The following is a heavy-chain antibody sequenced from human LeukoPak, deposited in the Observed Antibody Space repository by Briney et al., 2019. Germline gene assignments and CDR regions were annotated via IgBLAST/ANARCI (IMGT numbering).Heavy chain of an antibody. Sequence: GRSLRLSCAASGFTFSSYGMHWVRQSPGRGLEWVSFISFDGSNEFYADSLKGRFSISRDNAKNTLYLQMNSLRVEDTAVYYCARGRPHGNDYWGQGTLVTVSS. J-gene: IGHJ4*02. D-gene: IGHD4-23*01. V-gene: IGHV3-30*03. CDR1: GFTFSSYG. CDR3: ARGRPHGNDY. CDR2: ISFDGSNE.